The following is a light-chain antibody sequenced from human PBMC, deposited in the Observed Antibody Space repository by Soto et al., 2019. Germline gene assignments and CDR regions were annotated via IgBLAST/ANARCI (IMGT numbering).Light chain of an antibody. CDR2: LEGSGSY. J-gene: IGLJ2*01. Sequence: QSVLTQSSSASASLGSSVKLTCTLSRGHSSYIIACHQQQPGKDPRYLMKLEGSGSYNEGSGVPDRFSGSSSGADRYLTISNHQAEDEACYSYETWDRSSDVFGGGTKLTVL. CDR1: RGHSSYI. CDR3: ETWDRSSDV. V-gene: IGLV4-60*03.